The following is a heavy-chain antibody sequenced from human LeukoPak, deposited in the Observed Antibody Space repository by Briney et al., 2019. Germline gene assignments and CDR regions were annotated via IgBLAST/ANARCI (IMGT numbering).Heavy chain of an antibody. D-gene: IGHD5-18*01. CDR3: AKDQGDTTYYFDY. CDR1: GFTFSDHW. CDR2: INQDGSEK. Sequence: PGGSLRLSCAASGFTFSDHWMSWVRQAPGRGLEWVANINQDGSEKNYVDSVKGRFTISRDNAKNSLYLQMNSLRAEDTAVYYCAKDQGDTTYYFDYWGQGTLVTVSS. V-gene: IGHV3-7*01. J-gene: IGHJ4*02.